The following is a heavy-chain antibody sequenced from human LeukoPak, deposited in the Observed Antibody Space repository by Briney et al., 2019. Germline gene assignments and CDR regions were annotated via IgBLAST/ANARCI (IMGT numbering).Heavy chain of an antibody. Sequence: SETLSLACTVSGGSISSNNYYWGWIRQPPGKGLEWIGSIFYSGSTYYNESLKSRVTISVDTSKNQVSLKLSSVTAADTAVYYCARDNPYGSGTDYWGQGTLVTVSS. CDR1: GGSISSNNYY. CDR2: IFYSGST. J-gene: IGHJ4*02. CDR3: ARDNPYGSGTDY. V-gene: IGHV4-39*07. D-gene: IGHD3-10*01.